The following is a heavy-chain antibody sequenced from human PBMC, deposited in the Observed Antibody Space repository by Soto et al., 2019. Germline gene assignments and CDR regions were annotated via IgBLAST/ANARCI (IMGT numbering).Heavy chain of an antibody. CDR3: ARDVGIAAAGSLYSAFDI. Sequence: GWSLSLSCAASGFTFSSYSMNWVRQAPGKGLEWVSYISSSSSTIYYADSVKGRFTISRDNAKNSLYLQMNSLRDEDTAVYYCARDVGIAAAGSLYSAFDIWGQGTMVTVSS. CDR1: GFTFSSYS. CDR2: ISSSSSTI. J-gene: IGHJ3*02. D-gene: IGHD6-13*01. V-gene: IGHV3-48*02.